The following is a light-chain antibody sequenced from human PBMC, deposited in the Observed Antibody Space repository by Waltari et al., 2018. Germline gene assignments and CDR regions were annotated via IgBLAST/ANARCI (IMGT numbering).Light chain of an antibody. Sequence: DIQMTPSPSSLSASVGDRGTITCRASHHITNYLMWYQQKPGKVPSLLIYAASTLQSGVPSRFSGSGSGTDFTLTISSLQPEDVGTYYCQRYNTAPWTFGQGTKVEIK. CDR3: QRYNTAPWT. CDR1: HHITNY. J-gene: IGKJ1*01. V-gene: IGKV1-27*01. CDR2: AAS.